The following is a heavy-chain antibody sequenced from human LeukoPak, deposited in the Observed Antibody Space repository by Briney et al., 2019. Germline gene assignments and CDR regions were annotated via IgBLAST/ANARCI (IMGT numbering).Heavy chain of an antibody. Sequence: SETLSLTCTVSGGSISSYYWTWIRQSPEKGLEWIGYIYDTGSTRYNPSLESRATISVDPSKNQFSLKLSAVTAADTAVYYCARLTTRPGGIRPLILDYGGQGTLVTVSS. J-gene: IGHJ4*02. CDR3: ARLTTRPGGIRPLILDY. D-gene: IGHD3-16*01. CDR2: IYDTGST. V-gene: IGHV4-59*01. CDR1: GGSISSYY.